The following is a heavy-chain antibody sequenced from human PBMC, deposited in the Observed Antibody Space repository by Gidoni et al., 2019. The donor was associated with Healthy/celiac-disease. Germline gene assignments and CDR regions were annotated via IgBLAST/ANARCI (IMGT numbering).Heavy chain of an antibody. Sequence: QVQLQQWGAGLLQPSETLSLTCAVYGGSFRGYYWSWIRQPQGKGLEWIGEINHSGSTNYNPSLKSRVTISVDTSKNQFSLKLSSVTAADTAVYYCARGRNIGGLRWRRGDAFDIWGQGTMVTVSS. V-gene: IGHV4-34*01. CDR2: INHSGST. D-gene: IGHD4-17*01. J-gene: IGHJ3*02. CDR3: ARGRNIGGLRWRRGDAFDI. CDR1: GGSFRGYY.